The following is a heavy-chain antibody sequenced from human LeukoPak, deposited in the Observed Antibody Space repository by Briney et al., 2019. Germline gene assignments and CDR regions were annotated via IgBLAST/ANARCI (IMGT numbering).Heavy chain of an antibody. Sequence: GGSLRLSCAASGFTVSSNYMSWVRQAPGKGLEWVSVIYSGGSTYYAGSVKGRFTISRDNSKNTLYLQMNSLRAEDTAVYYCARREDYYDSPGAFDIWGQGTMVTVSS. CDR1: GFTVSSNY. CDR3: ARREDYYDSPGAFDI. V-gene: IGHV3-66*01. CDR2: IYSGGST. D-gene: IGHD3-22*01. J-gene: IGHJ3*02.